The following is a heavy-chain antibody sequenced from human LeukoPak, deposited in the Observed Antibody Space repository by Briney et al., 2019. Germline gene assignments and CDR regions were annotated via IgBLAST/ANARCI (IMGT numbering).Heavy chain of an antibody. V-gene: IGHV6-1*01. J-gene: IGHJ4*02. CDR2: TYYRSKWYN. CDR3: ARTPHYSSGWLDY. D-gene: IGHD6-19*01. CDR1: GDSVSSNSAA. Sequence: SQTLSLTCAISGDSVSSNSAAWNWIRQSPSRGLEGLVRTYYRSKWYNDYAVSVKIRITINPDTSKNQFSLQLNSVTPEDTAVYYCARTPHYSSGWLDYWGQGTLVTVSS.